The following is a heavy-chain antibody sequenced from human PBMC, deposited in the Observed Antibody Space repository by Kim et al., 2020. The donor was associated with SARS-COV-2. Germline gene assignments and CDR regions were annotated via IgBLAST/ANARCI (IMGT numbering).Heavy chain of an antibody. V-gene: IGHV3-30*18. CDR1: GFTFSSYG. CDR2: ISYDGSNK. Sequence: GGSLRLSCAASGFTFSSYGMHWVRQAPGKGLEWVAVISYDGSNKYYADSVKGRFTISRDNSKNTLYLQMNSLRAEDTAVYYCAKDRGSGWSFDYWGQGTLVTVSS. CDR3: AKDRGSGWSFDY. J-gene: IGHJ4*02. D-gene: IGHD6-19*01.